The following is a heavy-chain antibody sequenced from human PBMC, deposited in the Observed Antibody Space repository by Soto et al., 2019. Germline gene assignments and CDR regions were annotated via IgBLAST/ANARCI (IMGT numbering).Heavy chain of an antibody. V-gene: IGHV3-13*01. Sequence: VSLRLSCAASGFTFSSYDMHWVRQATGKGLEWVSAIGTAGDTYYPGSVKGRFTISRENAKNFLYLQMNSLRAGDTAVYYCARERVGNYYGMDVWGQGTTVTVSS. CDR1: GFTFSSYD. CDR3: ARERVGNYYGMDV. J-gene: IGHJ6*02. D-gene: IGHD2-15*01. CDR2: IGTAGDT.